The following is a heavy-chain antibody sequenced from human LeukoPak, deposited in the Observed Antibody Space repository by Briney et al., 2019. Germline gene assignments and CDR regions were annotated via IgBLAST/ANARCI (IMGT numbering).Heavy chain of an antibody. V-gene: IGHV4-59*11. Sequence: SENLSLNCTVCGGSISSHYWIWIRQPPGKGLVWIGYLYYSGSTNYNPSLKSRVTISVDTSKNQFSLKLSSVTAADTAVYYCARSHSRITIFGVVTPNWFDPWGQGTLVTVSS. CDR2: LYYSGST. CDR1: GGSISSHY. J-gene: IGHJ5*02. D-gene: IGHD3-3*01. CDR3: ARSHSRITIFGVVTPNWFDP.